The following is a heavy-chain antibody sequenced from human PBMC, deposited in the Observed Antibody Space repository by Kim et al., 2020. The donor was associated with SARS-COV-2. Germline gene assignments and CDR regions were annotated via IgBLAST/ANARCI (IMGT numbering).Heavy chain of an antibody. J-gene: IGHJ4*02. CDR2: IYYSGST. CDR1: GGSVSSGSYY. V-gene: IGHV4-61*01. CDR3: ARDPGVTASD. D-gene: IGHD2-21*02. Sequence: SETLSLTCTVSGGSVSSGSYYWSWIRQPPGKGLEWIGYIYYSGSTNYNPSLKSRVTISVDTSKNQFSLKLSSVTAADTAVYYCARDPGVTASDWGQGTLVTVSS.